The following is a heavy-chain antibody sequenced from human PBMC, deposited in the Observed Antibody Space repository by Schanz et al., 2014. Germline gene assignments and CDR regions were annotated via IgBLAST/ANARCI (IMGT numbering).Heavy chain of an antibody. V-gene: IGHV3-48*01. CDR2: ISRSSSTI. CDR3: ASLYDREYFDY. CDR1: GFPFSNYN. Sequence: VQLVESGGGVVQPGRSLKLSCAASGFPFSNYNMNWVRQAPGKGLEWVSYISRSSSTIYYTDSVKGRFTISRDSSRNTLYLQMNSLRAEDTAVYYCASLYDREYFDYWGQGTLVTVSS. J-gene: IGHJ4*02. D-gene: IGHD2-8*01.